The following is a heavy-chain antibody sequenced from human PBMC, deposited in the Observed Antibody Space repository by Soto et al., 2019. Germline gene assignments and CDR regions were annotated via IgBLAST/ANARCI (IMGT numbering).Heavy chain of an antibody. J-gene: IGHJ3*02. CDR2: ISSSGSYI. D-gene: IGHD3-3*01. V-gene: IGHV3-21*01. CDR3: AREYDFWSGSTRPSAFDI. Sequence: GSLSPSCAASGFTLSSYSMNWVRQAPGKGLEWVSSISSSGSYIYYADSVKGRFTISRDNAKNSLYLQMNSLRAEDTAVYYCAREYDFWSGSTRPSAFDIWGQGTMVTVSS. CDR1: GFTLSSYS.